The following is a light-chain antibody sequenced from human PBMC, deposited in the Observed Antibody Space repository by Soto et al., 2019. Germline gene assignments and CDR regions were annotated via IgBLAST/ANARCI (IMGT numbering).Light chain of an antibody. V-gene: IGLV2-8*01. CDR3: SSYAGSNNLEV. CDR1: SSDVGGYNY. J-gene: IGLJ1*01. CDR2: EVT. Sequence: QSVLTQPPSASGSPGQSVTISCTGTSSDVGGYNYVSWYQQHPGKAPKLMIYEVTKRASGVPDRFSGSKSGNTASLTVSGLQAEDEADYYCSSYAGSNNLEVFGTGTQLTVL.